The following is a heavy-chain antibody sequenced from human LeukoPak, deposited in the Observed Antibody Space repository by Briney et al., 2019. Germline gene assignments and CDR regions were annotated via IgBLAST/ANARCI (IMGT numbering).Heavy chain of an antibody. CDR1: GFTFSSYG. CDR3: ARDGKVVPAVLYYYYYGMDV. J-gene: IGHJ6*02. V-gene: IGHV3-33*01. D-gene: IGHD2-2*01. CDR2: IGYDGSNK. Sequence: GRSLRLSCAASGFTFSSYGMHWVRQAPGKGLEWVAVIGYDGSNKHYADSVKGRFTISRDNSKNTLYLQMNSLRAEDTAVYYCARDGKVVPAVLYYYYYGMDVWGQGTTVTVSS.